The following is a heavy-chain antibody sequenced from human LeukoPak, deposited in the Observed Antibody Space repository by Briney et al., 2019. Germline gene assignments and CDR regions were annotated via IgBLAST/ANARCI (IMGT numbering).Heavy chain of an antibody. V-gene: IGHV4-59*08. CDR2: IHYRGST. CDR3: ARQRVGVGWSPGHDY. Sequence: PSETLSLTCTVSGGSISSYYWSWIRQPPGKGLEWMGYIHYRGSTSYNPSLKSRVTISVDTSKNQFSLRLTSVTAADTAVYYCARQRVGVGWSPGHDYWGQGTLVTVSS. CDR1: GGSISSYY. J-gene: IGHJ4*02. D-gene: IGHD6-19*01.